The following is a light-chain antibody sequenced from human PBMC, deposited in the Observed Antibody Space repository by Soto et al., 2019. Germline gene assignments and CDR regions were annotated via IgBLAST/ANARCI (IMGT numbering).Light chain of an antibody. CDR1: QSVSSN. CDR2: GAS. V-gene: IGKV3-20*01. J-gene: IGKJ1*01. Sequence: EIVMTQSPSTLSLSPGERATLSCRASQSVSSNLAWYQQKPGQAPSLLIYGASNRATGVPDRFSGSGSGTDFALTISRLEPEDFALYYCQYCAISAGTFGQGTKVDI. CDR3: QYCAISAGT.